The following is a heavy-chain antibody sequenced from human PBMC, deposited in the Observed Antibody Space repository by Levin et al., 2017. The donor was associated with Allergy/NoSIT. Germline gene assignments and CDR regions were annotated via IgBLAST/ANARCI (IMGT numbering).Heavy chain of an antibody. D-gene: IGHD3-22*01. CDR2: INPNSGGT. V-gene: IGHV1-2*02. Sequence: GESLKISCQASGYTFTGYYMHWVRQAPGQGLEWVGWINPNSGGTNYAQKFQGRVTMTRDTSISTAYMELSRLRSDDTAVYYCARDLYYDSSGYYPSWGQGTLVTVSS. J-gene: IGHJ4*02. CDR1: GYTFTGYY. CDR3: ARDLYYDSSGYYPS.